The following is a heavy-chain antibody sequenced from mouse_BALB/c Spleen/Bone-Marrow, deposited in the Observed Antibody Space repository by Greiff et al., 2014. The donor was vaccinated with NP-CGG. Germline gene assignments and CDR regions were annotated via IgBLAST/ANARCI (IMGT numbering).Heavy chain of an antibody. CDR3: ASYYYGSSLFAY. V-gene: IGHV14-3*02. Sequence: EVQLQQSGAELVKPGASVKLSCTASGFNIKDTYMHWVKQRPEQGMEWIGRIDPANGNTKYDPNFQGKATITADTSSNTAYLQLSSLTSEDTAVYYCASYYYGSSLFAYWGQGTLVTVSA. J-gene: IGHJ3*01. CDR2: IDPANGNT. CDR1: GFNIKDTY. D-gene: IGHD1-1*01.